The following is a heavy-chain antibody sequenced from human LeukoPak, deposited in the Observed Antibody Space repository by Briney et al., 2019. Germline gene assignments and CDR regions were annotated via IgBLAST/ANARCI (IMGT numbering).Heavy chain of an antibody. V-gene: IGHV1-2*02. CDR2: INPNSGGT. D-gene: IGHD3-3*01. Sequence: ASVKVSCKASGYTFTGYCMHWVRQAPGQGLEWMGWINPNSGGTNYAQKFQGRVTMTRDTSISTAYMELSRLRSDDTAVYYCARGPYYDFWSGSADYYYYMDVWGKGTTVTVSS. J-gene: IGHJ6*03. CDR1: GYTFTGYC. CDR3: ARGPYYDFWSGSADYYYYMDV.